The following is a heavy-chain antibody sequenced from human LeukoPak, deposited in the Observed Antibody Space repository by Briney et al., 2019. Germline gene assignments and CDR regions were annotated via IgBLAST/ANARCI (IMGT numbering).Heavy chain of an antibody. D-gene: IGHD2-21*02. CDR1: GFTFSSYG. V-gene: IGHV3-30*03. CDR2: ISYDGSNK. Sequence: GRSLRLSCAASGFTFSSYGMHWVRQAPGKGLEWVAVISYDGSNKYYADSVKGRFTISRDNSKNTLYLQMNSLRAEDTAVYYCARPSCGGDCYQEYFQHWGQGTLVTVSS. J-gene: IGHJ1*01. CDR3: ARPSCGGDCYQEYFQH.